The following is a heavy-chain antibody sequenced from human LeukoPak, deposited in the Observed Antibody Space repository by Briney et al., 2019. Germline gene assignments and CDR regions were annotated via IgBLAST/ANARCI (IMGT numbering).Heavy chain of an antibody. CDR1: GGSISSYY. CDR3: ATWGYPLDNYYYYMDV. D-gene: IGHD5-18*01. Sequence: PSETLSLTCTVSGGSISSYYWSWIRQPAGKGLEWIGRIYTSGSTNYNPSLKSRVTMSVDTSKNQFSLKLSSVTAADTAVYYCATWGYPLDNYYYYMDVWGKGTTVTVSS. CDR2: IYTSGST. V-gene: IGHV4-4*07. J-gene: IGHJ6*03.